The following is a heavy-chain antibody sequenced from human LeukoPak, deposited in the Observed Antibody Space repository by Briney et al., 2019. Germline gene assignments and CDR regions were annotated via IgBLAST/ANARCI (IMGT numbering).Heavy chain of an antibody. Sequence: GGSLRLSCAASGFTFSSYAMHWVRQAPGKGLEYVSAISSNGGSTYYANSVNGRFTISRDNSKNTLYLQMGSLRAEDMAVYYCAREGEDSTSSVDYWGQGTLVTVSS. J-gene: IGHJ4*02. D-gene: IGHD6-6*01. CDR1: GFTFSSYA. CDR2: ISSNGGST. V-gene: IGHV3-64*01. CDR3: AREGEDSTSSVDY.